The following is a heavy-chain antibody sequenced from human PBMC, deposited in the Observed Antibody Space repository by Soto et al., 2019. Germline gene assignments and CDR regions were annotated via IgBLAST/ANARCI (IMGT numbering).Heavy chain of an antibody. D-gene: IGHD4-4*01. CDR1: GGSISSYTYY. V-gene: IGHV4-39*07. CDR3: ARDITVNNEGYYYYYGLDV. Sequence: NPSETLSLTCTVSGGSISSYTYYWGWIRQPPGKGLGWIGSIYYTGSTYYNPSLKSRVAISADTSKNQLSLKLTSVTAADTAVYYCARDITVNNEGYYYYYGLDVWGQGTTVTVSS. J-gene: IGHJ6*02. CDR2: IYYTGST.